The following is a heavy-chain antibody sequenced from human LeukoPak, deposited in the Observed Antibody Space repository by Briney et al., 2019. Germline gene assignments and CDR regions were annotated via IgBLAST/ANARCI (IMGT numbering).Heavy chain of an antibody. Sequence: GGFLRLSCAASGFTSSDYWMPWVRQAPGKGLEWVANIKQDGSEKNYVASVKGRFTISRDNAKNSLYLQMNSLRVDDTAVYYCVRDRWLSLFDHWGQGILVTVSS. CDR1: GFTSSDYW. V-gene: IGHV3-7*01. J-gene: IGHJ4*02. D-gene: IGHD3-22*01. CDR2: IKQDGSEK. CDR3: VRDRWLSLFDH.